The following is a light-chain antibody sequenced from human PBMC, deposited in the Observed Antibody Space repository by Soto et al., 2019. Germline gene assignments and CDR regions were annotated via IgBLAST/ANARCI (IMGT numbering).Light chain of an antibody. CDR3: ISYKTDDTFV. J-gene: IGLJ1*01. CDR2: EVT. Sequence: QSALTQPASVSGSPGQSITISCAGTRSDIGASNSVSWYQHLPGRSPTLIIYEVTNRPSGVSERFSGSKAGDTASLTISGLQADDESEYFCISYKTDDTFVFGGGTKLTVL. V-gene: IGLV2-14*01. CDR1: RSDIGASNS.